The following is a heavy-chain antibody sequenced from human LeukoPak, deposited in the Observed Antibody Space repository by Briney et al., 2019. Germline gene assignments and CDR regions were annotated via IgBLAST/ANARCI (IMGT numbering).Heavy chain of an antibody. CDR3: ARISGSSQGD. V-gene: IGHV3-30*03. Sequence: GGSLTLSCAASGFTFSSYGMHWVRQAPGKGLEWVAVISYDGSNKYYADSVKGRFTISRDNSKNTLYLQMNSLRAEDTAVYYCARISGSSQGDWGQGTLVTVSS. CDR1: GFTFSSYG. J-gene: IGHJ4*02. D-gene: IGHD3-10*01. CDR2: ISYDGSNK.